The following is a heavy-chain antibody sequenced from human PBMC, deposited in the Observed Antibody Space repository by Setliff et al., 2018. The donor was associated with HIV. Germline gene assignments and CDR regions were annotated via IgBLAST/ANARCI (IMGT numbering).Heavy chain of an antibody. CDR2: ITADGGGT. D-gene: IGHD3-22*01. V-gene: IGHV3-74*01. CDR3: ARDRRYYDSRQPWAFDI. Sequence: PGGSLRLSCAASGFTFSSHWMHWVRQAPGKGLVWVSRITADGGGTNYADSVKGRFTISRDNARNSLYLQMDSLRAEDTALYYCARDRRYYDSRQPWAFDIWGQGTMVTVSS. J-gene: IGHJ3*02. CDR1: GFTFSSHW.